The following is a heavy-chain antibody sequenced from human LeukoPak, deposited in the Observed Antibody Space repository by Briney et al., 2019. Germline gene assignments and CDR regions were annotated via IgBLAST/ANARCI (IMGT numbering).Heavy chain of an antibody. D-gene: IGHD3-16*02. Sequence: GGSLRLSCAASGFTFSSYEMNWVRQAPGKGLEWVSYISSSGSTIYYADSVKGLFTISRDNAKNSLYLQMNSLRAEDTAVYYCARDSLPYDYVWGSYRFFDPWGQGTLVTVSS. CDR3: ARDSLPYDYVWGSYRFFDP. J-gene: IGHJ5*02. CDR1: GFTFSSYE. V-gene: IGHV3-48*03. CDR2: ISSSGSTI.